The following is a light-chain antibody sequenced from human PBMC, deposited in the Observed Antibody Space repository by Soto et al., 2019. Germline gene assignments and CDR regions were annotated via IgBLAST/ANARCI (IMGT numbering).Light chain of an antibody. J-gene: IGKJ3*01. CDR3: QQYYSTPWT. CDR1: QNVLYNSNNKNY. CDR2: WAS. Sequence: DIVMTQSPDSLAVSLGERATINCKSSQNVLYNSNNKNYLTWYQQKPGQPPRLLIYWASTRESGVPDRFSGSGSGTDFTLTISSLQAEDVAVYYCQQYYSTPWTFGPGTKVDIK. V-gene: IGKV4-1*01.